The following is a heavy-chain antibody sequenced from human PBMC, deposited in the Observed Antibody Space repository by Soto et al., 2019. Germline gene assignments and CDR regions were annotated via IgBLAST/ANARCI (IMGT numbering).Heavy chain of an antibody. CDR2: IYSGGTT. CDR3: AREGWFDP. CDR1: GFSVSSSY. J-gene: IGHJ5*02. V-gene: IGHV3-53*01. Sequence: EVQVVESGGGLIQPGGSLRLSCAASGFSVSSSYMNWVRQAPGKGLEWVSLIYSGGTTHYADSVKGRFTISRDNSKNTLYLQMNSLRVEDTAVYYCAREGWFDPWGQGTLVTVSS.